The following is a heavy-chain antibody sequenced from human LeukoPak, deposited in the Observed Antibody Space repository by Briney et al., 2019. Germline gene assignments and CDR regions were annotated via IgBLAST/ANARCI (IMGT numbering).Heavy chain of an antibody. J-gene: IGHJ4*02. CDR2: IYYSGST. D-gene: IGHD3-22*01. Sequence: SETLSLTCTVSGGSISSHYWSWIRQPPGKGLGWIGYIYYSGSTKFNPSLKSRVTISVDTSKNQFSLKLSSVTAADTAVYYCARGGGVTYYDSTGYLWYFDYWGQGTLVTVSS. CDR1: GGSISSHY. V-gene: IGHV4-59*11. CDR3: ARGGGVTYYDSTGYLWYFDY.